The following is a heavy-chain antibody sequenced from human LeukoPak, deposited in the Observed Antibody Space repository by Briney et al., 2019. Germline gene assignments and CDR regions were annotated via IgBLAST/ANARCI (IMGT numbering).Heavy chain of an antibody. Sequence: SVKVSCKASGYTFTSYYMHWVRQAPGQGLEWMGGIIPIFGTANYAQKFQGRVTITADESTSTAYMELSSLRSEDTAVYYCASHRGCSSTSCYSVEFDPWGQGTLVTVSS. J-gene: IGHJ5*02. CDR1: GYTFTSYY. CDR2: IIPIFGTA. V-gene: IGHV1-69*13. CDR3: ASHRGCSSTSCYSVEFDP. D-gene: IGHD2-2*01.